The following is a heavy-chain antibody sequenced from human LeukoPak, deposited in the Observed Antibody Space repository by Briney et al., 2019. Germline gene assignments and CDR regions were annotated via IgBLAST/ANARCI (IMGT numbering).Heavy chain of an antibody. CDR3: ARENSSSPGGLYYYYYMDV. CDR1: GGSISSYY. V-gene: IGHV4-59*12. Sequence: PSETLSLTCTVSGGSISSYYWSWIRQPPGKGLEWIGYIYYSGSTNYNPSLKSRVTISVDKSKNQFSLKLSSVTAADTAVYYCARENSSSPGGLYYYYYMDVWGKGTTVTVSS. CDR2: IYYSGST. D-gene: IGHD6-6*01. J-gene: IGHJ6*03.